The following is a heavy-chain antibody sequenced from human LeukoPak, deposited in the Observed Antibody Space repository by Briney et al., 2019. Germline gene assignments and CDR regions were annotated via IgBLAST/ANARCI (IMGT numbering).Heavy chain of an antibody. CDR2: INHSGST. CDR1: GGSFSGYY. D-gene: IGHD1-1*01. Sequence: KASETLSLTCAVYGGSFSGYYWSWIRQPPGKGLEWIGEINHSGSTNYNPSLKSRVTISVDTSKNQFSLKLSSVTAADTAVYYCARARTWVASAPYDYWGQGTLVTVSS. J-gene: IGHJ4*02. CDR3: ARARTWVASAPYDY. V-gene: IGHV4-34*01.